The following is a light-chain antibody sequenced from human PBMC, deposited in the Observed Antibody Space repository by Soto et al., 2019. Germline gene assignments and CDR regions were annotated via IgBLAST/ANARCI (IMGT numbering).Light chain of an antibody. CDR3: QQRSDWPPIT. J-gene: IGKJ5*01. V-gene: IGKV3D-20*02. CDR2: GAS. CDR1: QSVTSN. Sequence: EIVLTQSPGTLSLSPGERATLSCRVSQSVTSNYIAWYQQKPGQAPRLLIYGASTRATGIPARFSGSGSGTEFTLTISSLEPEDFAVYFCQQRSDWPPITFGQGTRLEN.